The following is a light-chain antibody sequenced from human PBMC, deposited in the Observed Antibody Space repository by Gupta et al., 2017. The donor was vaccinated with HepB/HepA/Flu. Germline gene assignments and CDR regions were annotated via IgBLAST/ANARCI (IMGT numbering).Light chain of an antibody. Sequence: QTVVTQEPSFSVAPGGTVTLTCGLSSGSVSTTYYPSWYQQTPGQAPRPLIYNTNTRSFGVPDRFSGSILGNRAALTITGAQADDESDYYCVLYMGSDSWVFGGGTKLTVL. CDR3: VLYMGSDSWV. V-gene: IGLV8-61*01. J-gene: IGLJ3*02. CDR2: NTN. CDR1: SGSVSTTYY.